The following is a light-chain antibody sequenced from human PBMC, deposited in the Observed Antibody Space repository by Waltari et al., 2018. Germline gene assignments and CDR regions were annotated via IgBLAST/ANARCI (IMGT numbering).Light chain of an antibody. J-gene: IGLJ3*02. V-gene: IGLV2-23*02. CDR1: SSDVGSYNL. CDR3: CSYAGRIIFPWL. CDR2: DVN. Sequence: QSALTQPASVSGSPGQSMTISCTGTSSDVGSYNLVFLYQQHPGKGPQLIIYDVNKRPSGVSHRFSGSKSGNTASLTISGLQAEDEADYYCCSYAGRIIFPWLFGGGTKVTVL.